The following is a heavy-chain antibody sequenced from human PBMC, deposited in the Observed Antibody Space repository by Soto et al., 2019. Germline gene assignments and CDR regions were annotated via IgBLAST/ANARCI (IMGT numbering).Heavy chain of an antibody. V-gene: IGHV4-59*01. CDR1: GGSISTYY. J-gene: IGHJ4*02. CDR3: ARVSSSWWYFDY. CDR2: IYYSGST. Sequence: SETLSLTCTVSGGSISTYYWSWIRQPPGKGLEWIGYIYYSGSTNYNPSLKSRVTISVNTSKNQFSLKLTSVTAADTAVYYCARVSSSWWYFDYWGQGTLVT. D-gene: IGHD6-13*01.